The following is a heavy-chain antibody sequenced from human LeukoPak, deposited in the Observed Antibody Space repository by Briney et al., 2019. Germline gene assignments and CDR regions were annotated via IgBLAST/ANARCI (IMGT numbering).Heavy chain of an antibody. D-gene: IGHD4-17*01. CDR3: ASSSVTTSLDY. V-gene: IGHV3-53*01. J-gene: IGHJ4*02. CDR1: GFTVSSSF. Sequence: PGGSLRLSCAASGFTVSSSFMSWVRQAPGKGLEWVSVIYSGGSTYYADSVKGRLTISRDNSKNTLYLQMNSLRAEDTAVYYCASSSVTTSLDYWGQGTLVTVSS. CDR2: IYSGGST.